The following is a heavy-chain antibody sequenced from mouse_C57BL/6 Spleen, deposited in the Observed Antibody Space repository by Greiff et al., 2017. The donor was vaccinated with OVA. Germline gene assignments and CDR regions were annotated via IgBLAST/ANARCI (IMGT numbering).Heavy chain of an antibody. V-gene: IGHV5-17*01. CDR3: AIDYNYYAMDY. CDR1: GFTFSDYG. J-gene: IGHJ4*01. D-gene: IGHD2-4*01. Sequence: EVKLQESGGGLVKPGGSLKLSCAASGFTFSDYGMHWVRQAPEKGLEWVAYISSGSSTIYYADTVKGRFTISRDNAKNTLFLQMTSLRSEDTAMYYCAIDYNYYAMDYWGQGTSVTVSS. CDR2: ISSGSSTI.